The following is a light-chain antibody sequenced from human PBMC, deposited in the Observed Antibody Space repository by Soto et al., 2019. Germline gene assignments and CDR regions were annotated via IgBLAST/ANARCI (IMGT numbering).Light chain of an antibody. CDR3: CSYAGSSTHVV. CDR2: EGS. V-gene: IGLV2-23*01. J-gene: IGLJ2*01. Sequence: QSALTQPASVSGSPGQSITISCTGTSSDVGSYNLVSWYQQHPGKAPKLMIYEGSKRPSGVSNRFSGSKSGNTASLTISGLQAEDEADYYSCSYAGSSTHVVFGGGTQLTVL. CDR1: SSDVGSYNL.